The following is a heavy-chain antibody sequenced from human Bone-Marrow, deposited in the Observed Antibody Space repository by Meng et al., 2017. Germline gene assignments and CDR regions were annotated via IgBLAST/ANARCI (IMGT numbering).Heavy chain of an antibody. CDR3: ARDQDIGSAFDI. Sequence: GESLKISCAASGFTFNNYGMHWVRQAPGKGLEWVAIIWSDGRSQYYADPVKGRFTISRDTSKNILYLRMNSLRGEDTAVYYCARDQDIGSAFDIWGQGTMVTVSS. J-gene: IGHJ3*02. CDR1: GFTFNNYG. CDR2: IWSDGRSQ. V-gene: IGHV3-33*01. D-gene: IGHD2-15*01.